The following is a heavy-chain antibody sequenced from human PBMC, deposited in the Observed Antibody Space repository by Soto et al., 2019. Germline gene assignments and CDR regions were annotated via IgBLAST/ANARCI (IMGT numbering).Heavy chain of an antibody. D-gene: IGHD3-3*01. Sequence: ASGKGCVTASGYTFTSYGNSWVRQAPGQGLEWMGWISAYNGNTNYAQKLQGRVTMTTDTSTSTAYMELRSLRSDDTAVYYCASAYYDFWSGSPPGLQYFQHWGPGTLVTFAS. V-gene: IGHV1-18*04. CDR3: ASAYYDFWSGSPPGLQYFQH. CDR1: GYTFTSYG. CDR2: ISAYNGNT. J-gene: IGHJ1*01.